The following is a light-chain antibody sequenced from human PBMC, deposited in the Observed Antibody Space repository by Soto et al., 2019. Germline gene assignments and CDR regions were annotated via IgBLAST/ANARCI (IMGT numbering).Light chain of an antibody. CDR2: GAS. V-gene: IGKV3-15*01. Sequence: EIVMTQSPATLSVSPGERVTLSCRASQSVSSNLAWYQQKPGQAPRLLIYGASTRATGIPARFSGSGSGTEFSLTLSSMQSEDFAVYYCQQYNNWPPYTFGQGTKLDSK. CDR3: QQYNNWPPYT. CDR1: QSVSSN. J-gene: IGKJ2*01.